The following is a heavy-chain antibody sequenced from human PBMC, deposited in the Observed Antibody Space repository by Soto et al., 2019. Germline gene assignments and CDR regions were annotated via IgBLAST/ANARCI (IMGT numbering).Heavy chain of an antibody. CDR1: GFTVSSNY. CDR3: ARDPYYDSSGYLASNGMDV. CDR2: IYSGGST. Sequence: EVQLVESGGGLVQPGGSLRLYCAASGFTVSSNYMSWVRQAPGKGLEWVSVIYSGGSTYYADSVKGRFTISRHNSKNTLYLQMNSLRAEDTAIYYCARDPYYDSSGYLASNGMDVWGQGTTVTVSS. D-gene: IGHD3-22*01. J-gene: IGHJ6*02. V-gene: IGHV3-53*04.